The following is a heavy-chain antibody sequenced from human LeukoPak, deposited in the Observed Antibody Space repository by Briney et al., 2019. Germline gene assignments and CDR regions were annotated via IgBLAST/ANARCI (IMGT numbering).Heavy chain of an antibody. CDR1: GGSIINYY. CDR3: ARGPPPDFDY. CDR2: IYTSGST. V-gene: IGHV4-4*07. Sequence: SETLSLTCSVSGGSIINYYWSWIRQPAGKGLEWIGRIYTSGSTDYNPSLKSRVTMSVDTSKNQISLKLSSVTAADTAVYYCARGPPPDFDYWGQGTLVTVST. J-gene: IGHJ4*02.